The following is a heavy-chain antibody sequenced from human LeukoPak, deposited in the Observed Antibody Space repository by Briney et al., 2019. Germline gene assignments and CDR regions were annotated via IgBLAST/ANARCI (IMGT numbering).Heavy chain of an antibody. CDR3: ARRIAARNWFDP. J-gene: IGHJ5*02. V-gene: IGHV1-2*02. CDR1: GYXFTGYY. CDR2: INPNSGGT. D-gene: IGHD6-6*01. Sequence: ASVKVSCKASGYXFTGYYIHWVRQAPGQGLEWMGWINPNSGGTNYAQKFQGRVTMTRDTSISAAYMEWSRLRSDDTAVYYCARRIAARNWFDPWGQGTLVTVSS.